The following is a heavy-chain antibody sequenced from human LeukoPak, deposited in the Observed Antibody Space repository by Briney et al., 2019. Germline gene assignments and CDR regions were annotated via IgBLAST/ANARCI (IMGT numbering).Heavy chain of an antibody. J-gene: IGHJ1*01. CDR2: ISSSSSYI. CDR3: ARGFFRVRGKYFQH. V-gene: IGHV3-21*01. D-gene: IGHD3-10*01. CDR1: GFTFSSNS. Sequence: GGSLRLSCAASGFTFSSNSRNWFGQAPGKGLEWVSSISSSSSYIYYADSVKGRFTISRDNAKNSLYLQMNSLRAEDTAVYYCARGFFRVRGKYFQHWGQGTLVTVSS.